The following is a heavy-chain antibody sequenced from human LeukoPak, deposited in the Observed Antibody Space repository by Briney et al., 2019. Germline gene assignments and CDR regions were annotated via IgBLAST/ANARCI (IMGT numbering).Heavy chain of an antibody. J-gene: IGHJ6*03. D-gene: IGHD2-2*01. CDR3: SRGYCSSTSCYFNYYYYYMDV. V-gene: IGHV3-74*01. CDR2: INSDGSST. CDR1: GFTFSSYW. Sequence: GGSLRLSCAASGFTFSSYWMHWVRQAPGKGLVWVSRINSDGSSTSYADSVKGRFTISRDNAKNTLYLQMNSLRAEDTAVYYCSRGYCSSTSCYFNYYYYYMDVWGKGTTVTVSS.